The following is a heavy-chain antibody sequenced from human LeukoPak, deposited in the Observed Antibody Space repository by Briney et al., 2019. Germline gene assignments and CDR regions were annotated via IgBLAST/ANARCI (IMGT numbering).Heavy chain of an antibody. Sequence: PSETLSLTCTVSGGSISSSSYYWGWIRQPPGKGLEWIGSIYYSGSTYYNPSLKSRVTISVDTSKNQFSLKLSSVTAAETAVYYCAKEGVTDCTNGVCYPSGWFDPWGQGTLVTVSS. CDR1: GGSISSSSYY. J-gene: IGHJ5*02. V-gene: IGHV4-39*07. CDR2: IYYSGST. CDR3: AKEGVTDCTNGVCYPSGWFDP. D-gene: IGHD2-8*01.